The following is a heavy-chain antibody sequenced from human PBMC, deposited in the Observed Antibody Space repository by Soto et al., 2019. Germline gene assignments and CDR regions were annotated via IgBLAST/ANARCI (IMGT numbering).Heavy chain of an antibody. CDR3: ARAPAYYHYHYLGMHV. J-gene: IGHJ6*02. CDR2: TYYRSKWYN. Sequence: PSQTLSLTCAISGDSVSSNSAAWNWIRQSPSRGLEWLGRTYYRSKWYNDYAVSVNSRITINPDTSKNQFSLQMNSVTPEDTAVNYCARAPAYYHYHYLGMHVWAQRTTVTLSS. CDR1: GDSVSSNSAA. V-gene: IGHV6-1*01. D-gene: IGHD2-8*01.